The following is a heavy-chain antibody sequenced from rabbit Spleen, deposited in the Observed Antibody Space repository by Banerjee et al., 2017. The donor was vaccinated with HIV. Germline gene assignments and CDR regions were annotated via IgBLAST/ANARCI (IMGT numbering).Heavy chain of an antibody. D-gene: IGHD2-1*01. V-gene: IGHV1S45*01. J-gene: IGHJ4*01. CDR1: GFSFSGIVY. Sequence: QQQLVESGGGLVKPGGTLTLTCTASGFSFSGIVYMCWVRQAPGKGLEWIACINTCDGKPDYANWASGRFTISKTSSTTVTLQMTSLTAADRATYFCARDLVGVIGWNFYLWGPGTLVTVS. CDR3: ARDLVGVIGWNFYL. CDR2: INTCDGKP.